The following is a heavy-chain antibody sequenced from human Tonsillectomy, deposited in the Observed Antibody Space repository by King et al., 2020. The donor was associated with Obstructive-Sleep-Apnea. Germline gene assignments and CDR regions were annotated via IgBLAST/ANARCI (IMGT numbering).Heavy chain of an antibody. V-gene: IGHV4-59*01. CDR3: ARDVGFGSYYFDY. CDR1: GGSISSYY. D-gene: IGHD1-26*01. J-gene: IGHJ4*02. CDR2: IYYSGST. Sequence: QVQLQESGPGLVKPSETLSLTCTVSGGSISSYYWSWIRPPPGKGLEWIGYIYYSGSTNYNPSLKSRVTISVDTSKNQFSLKLSSVTAADTAVYYCARDVGFGSYYFDYWGQGTLVTVSS.